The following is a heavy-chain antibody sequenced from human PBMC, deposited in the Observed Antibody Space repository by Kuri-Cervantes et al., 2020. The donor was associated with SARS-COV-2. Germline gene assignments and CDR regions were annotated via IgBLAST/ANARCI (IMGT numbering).Heavy chain of an antibody. J-gene: IGHJ6*02. CDR3: TRDQRSGNMDV. D-gene: IGHD6-25*01. V-gene: IGHV3-48*03. Sequence: LSLTCAASGFRFSSYAMHWVRQAPGKGLEWVSYIHNSLDVIYYADSVRGRFTISRDNARNSLYLQMNSLRVDDTAVYYCTRDQRSGNMDVWGQGTTVTVSS. CDR1: GFRFSSYA. CDR2: IHNSLDVI.